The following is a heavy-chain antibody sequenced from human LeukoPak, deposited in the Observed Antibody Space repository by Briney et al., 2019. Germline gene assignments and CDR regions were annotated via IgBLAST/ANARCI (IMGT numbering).Heavy chain of an antibody. D-gene: IGHD2-2*01. Sequence: SVKVSCKASGGTFSSYTISGVRQAPGQGLEWMGRIIPILGIANYAQKFQGRVTITADKSTSTAYMELSSLRSEDTAVYYCASPRALYCSSTSCQTANGAFDIWGQGTMVTVSS. V-gene: IGHV1-69*02. CDR1: GGTFSSYT. CDR2: IIPILGIA. CDR3: ASPRALYCSSTSCQTANGAFDI. J-gene: IGHJ3*02.